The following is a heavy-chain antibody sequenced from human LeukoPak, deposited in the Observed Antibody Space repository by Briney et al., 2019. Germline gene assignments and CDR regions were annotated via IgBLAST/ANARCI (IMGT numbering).Heavy chain of an antibody. V-gene: IGHV3-21*01. CDR1: GFTFSSYT. CDR2: ISSSSSHA. CDR3: ARLADSSGDYLDVDS. J-gene: IGHJ4*02. D-gene: IGHD3-22*01. Sequence: PGGSLRLSCAASGFTFSSYTMNWVRQAPGKGLEWVSVISSSSSHAHYADSVKGRFTISRDNAKNSLYLQMNSLRAEDTAVYYCARLADSSGDYLDVDSWGQGTLVSVSS.